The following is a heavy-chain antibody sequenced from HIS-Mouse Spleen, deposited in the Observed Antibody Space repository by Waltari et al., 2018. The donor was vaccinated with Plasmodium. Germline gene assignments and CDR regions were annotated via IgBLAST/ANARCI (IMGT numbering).Heavy chain of an antibody. CDR2: ISYDGSNK. Sequence: QVQLVESGGGVVQPGRSLRLSCAASGFTFSSYGMHWVRQAPGKGREWVAVISYDGSNKYYADSGKGRFTISRDKSKNTLYLQMNSLRAEDTAVYYCAKDRRSSSWYVDYWGQGTLVTVSS. CDR1: GFTFSSYG. D-gene: IGHD6-13*01. J-gene: IGHJ4*02. CDR3: AKDRRSSSWYVDY. V-gene: IGHV3-30*18.